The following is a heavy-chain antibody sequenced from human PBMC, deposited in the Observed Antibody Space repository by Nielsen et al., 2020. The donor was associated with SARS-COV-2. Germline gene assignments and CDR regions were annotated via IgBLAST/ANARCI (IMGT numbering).Heavy chain of an antibody. Sequence: SCAASGFTFSSYSMNWVRQAPGKGLGWVSSISSSSSYIYYADSVKGRFTISRDNAKNSLYLQMNSLRAEDTAVYYCARGSSPMDYWGQGTLVTVSS. V-gene: IGHV3-21*01. J-gene: IGHJ4*02. D-gene: IGHD6-6*01. CDR3: ARGSSPMDY. CDR2: ISSSSSYI. CDR1: GFTFSSYS.